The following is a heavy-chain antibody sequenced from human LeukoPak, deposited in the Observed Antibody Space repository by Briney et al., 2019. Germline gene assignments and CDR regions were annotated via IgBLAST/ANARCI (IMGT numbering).Heavy chain of an antibody. CDR2: IYSGGST. D-gene: IGHD4-17*01. CDR3: ASTTVTSDY. V-gene: IGHV3-53*01. J-gene: IGHJ4*02. CDR1: GFTFGKYW. Sequence: PGGSLRLSCVASGFTFGKYWMSWVRQAPGKGLEWVSVIYSGGSTYYADSVKGRFTISRDNSKNTLYLQMNSLRAEDTAVYYCASTTVTSDYWGQGTLVTVSS.